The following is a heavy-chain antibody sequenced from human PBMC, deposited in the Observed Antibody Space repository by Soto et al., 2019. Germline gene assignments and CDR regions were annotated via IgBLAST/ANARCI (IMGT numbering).Heavy chain of an antibody. CDR1: GGSFSGYY. V-gene: IGHV4-34*01. Sequence: SETLSLTCAVYGGSFSGYYWSWIRQPPGKGLEWIGEINHSGSTNYNPSLKGRVTISVGTSKNQFSLKLSSVTAADTAVYYCARATYYYGMDVWGQGTTVTVSS. J-gene: IGHJ6*02. CDR3: ARATYYYGMDV. CDR2: INHSGST.